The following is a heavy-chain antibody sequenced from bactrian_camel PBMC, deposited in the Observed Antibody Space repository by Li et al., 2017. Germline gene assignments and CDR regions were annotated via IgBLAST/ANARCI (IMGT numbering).Heavy chain of an antibody. J-gene: IGHJ6*01. CDR1: GFTFSTFSRTYY. V-gene: IGHV3-2*01. CDR3: ATNREASFGY. CDR2: IYTGGSIT. Sequence: HVQLVESGGGLVQPGDSMRLSCATSGFTFSTFSRTYYMNWVRQAPGKGLEWVAGIYTGGSITYYSDSLKGRFTVSSDIAKNTLYLQMNSLKSDDTALYYCATNREASFGYWGQGTQVTVS.